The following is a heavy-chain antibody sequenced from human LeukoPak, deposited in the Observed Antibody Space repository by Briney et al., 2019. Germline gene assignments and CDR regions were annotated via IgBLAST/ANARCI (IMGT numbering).Heavy chain of an antibody. Sequence: PGRSLRLSCAASGFTFSSYAMHGVRQAPGRGLEGVAVISYDGSNKYYADSVKGRFTISRDNSKNTLYLQMNSLRAEDTAVYYCVREGRYCSGGSCYDWFDPWGQGTLVTVSS. J-gene: IGHJ5*02. CDR1: GFTFSSYA. V-gene: IGHV3-30*04. CDR3: VREGRYCSGGSCYDWFDP. D-gene: IGHD2-15*01. CDR2: ISYDGSNK.